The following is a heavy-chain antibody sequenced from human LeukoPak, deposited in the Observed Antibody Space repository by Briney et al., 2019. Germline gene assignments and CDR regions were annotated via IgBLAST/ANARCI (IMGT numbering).Heavy chain of an antibody. CDR2: ISTSSSAM. Sequence: GGSLRLSCEASGFSLRTYSMNWVRQAPGKGLEWVSYISTSSSAMYYADSVKGRFTISRDNAKNLLYLQMSSLRAEDTAVYYCARDRTSNFYYGMDVWGQGTTVTVSS. J-gene: IGHJ6*02. D-gene: IGHD4-11*01. CDR3: ARDRTSNFYYGMDV. V-gene: IGHV3-48*04. CDR1: GFSLRTYS.